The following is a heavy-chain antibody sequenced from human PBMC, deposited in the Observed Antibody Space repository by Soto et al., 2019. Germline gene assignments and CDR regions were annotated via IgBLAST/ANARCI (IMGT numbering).Heavy chain of an antibody. CDR1: GGSVSSGDYY. CDR3: ARLVGVRSPTNWFDP. D-gene: IGHD3-3*01. CDR2: IYYSGST. Sequence: SETLSLTCTVSGGSVSSGDYYWSWIRQPPGKGLEWIGYIYYSGSTNYNPSLKSRVSISIDTSKNQFSLKLSSVTAADTAVYYCARLVGVRSPTNWFDPWGKGTLVTVFS. J-gene: IGHJ5*02. V-gene: IGHV4-61*08.